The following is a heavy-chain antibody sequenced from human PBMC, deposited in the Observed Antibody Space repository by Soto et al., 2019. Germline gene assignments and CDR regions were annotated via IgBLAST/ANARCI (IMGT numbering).Heavy chain of an antibody. J-gene: IGHJ4*02. CDR1: GGSITSHY. V-gene: IGHV4-59*11. CDR2: IHYSGNI. CDR3: ALYSTSWYHSQDY. Sequence: PSETLSLTCTVSGGSITSHYYNWIRQPPGKGLEWIGNIHYSGNINYNPSLKSRVAISVDTSKNQFSLKLSSVTAADTAVYYCALYSTSWYHSQDYWGQGALVTVSS. D-gene: IGHD6-13*01.